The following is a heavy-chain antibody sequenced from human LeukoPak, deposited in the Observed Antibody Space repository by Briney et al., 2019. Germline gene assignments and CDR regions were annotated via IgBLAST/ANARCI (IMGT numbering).Heavy chain of an antibody. J-gene: IGHJ4*02. CDR2: ISSSSSYI. V-gene: IGHV3-21*01. CDR3: ASLGGSYSVPPFDY. Sequence: GGSLRLSCAASGFTYSSCSMNWVRQAPGKGLEWVSSISSSSSYIYYADSVKGRFTISRDNAKNSLYLQMNSLRAEDTAVYYCASLGGSYSVPPFDYWGQGTLVTVSS. CDR1: GFTYSSCS. D-gene: IGHD1-26*01.